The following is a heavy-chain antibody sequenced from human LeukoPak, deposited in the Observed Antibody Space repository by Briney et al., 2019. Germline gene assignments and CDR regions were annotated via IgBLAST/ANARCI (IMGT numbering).Heavy chain of an antibody. V-gene: IGHV4-61*05. CDR2: IYYSGST. CDR1: GGSISSSSYY. J-gene: IGHJ4*02. Sequence: SETLSLTCTVSGGSISSSSYYWGWIRQPPGKGLEWIGYIYYSGSTNYNPSLKSRVTISVDTSKNQFSLKLTSVTAADTAVYYCARWVEYSSSIDYWGQGSLVTVSS. CDR3: ARWVEYSSSIDY. D-gene: IGHD6-6*01.